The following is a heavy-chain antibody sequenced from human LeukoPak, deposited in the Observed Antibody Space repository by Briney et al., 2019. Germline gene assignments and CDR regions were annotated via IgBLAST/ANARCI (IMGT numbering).Heavy chain of an antibody. Sequence: SETLSLTCTVAGGSISSFYWGWIRQPPGKGVEWIGHTHSSGNSNYNPSLKSRLTISVDTSKNQFSLKLSSVTAADTAVYYCARDRTLSPPGAFDIWGQGTMVTVSS. J-gene: IGHJ3*02. V-gene: IGHV4-59*13. CDR1: GGSISSFY. CDR2: THSSGNS. CDR3: ARDRTLSPPGAFDI. D-gene: IGHD7-27*01.